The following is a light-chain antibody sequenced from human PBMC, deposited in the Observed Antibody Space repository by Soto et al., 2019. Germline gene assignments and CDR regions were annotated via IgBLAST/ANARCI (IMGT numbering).Light chain of an antibody. V-gene: IGLV2-23*01. J-gene: IGLJ3*02. CDR1: TRDVGDYSL. Sequence: QSALTQPASVSGSHGRSIIISCAGSTRDVGDYSLVSWYQQYPGKAPQLIIYEATKRPAGTSNRFSGSKSGNTASLTISGLQAEDEADYYCCSYAGTCVFGGGTKLTVL. CDR2: EAT. CDR3: CSYAGTCV.